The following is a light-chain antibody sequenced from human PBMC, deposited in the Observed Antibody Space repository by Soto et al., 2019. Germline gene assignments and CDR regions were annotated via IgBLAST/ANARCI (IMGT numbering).Light chain of an antibody. V-gene: IGKV1-33*01. J-gene: IGKJ2*01. CDR3: QQYDNLPRT. CDR2: DAS. CDR1: QDISNY. Sequence: DIQMTQSPSSLSASVGDRVTITCQASQDISNYLNWYQQKPGKAPKLLIYDASNLETGVPSRFIGSGSRTDFTFTISSLQPEDIATYYCQQYDNLPRTFGQGTKLEIK.